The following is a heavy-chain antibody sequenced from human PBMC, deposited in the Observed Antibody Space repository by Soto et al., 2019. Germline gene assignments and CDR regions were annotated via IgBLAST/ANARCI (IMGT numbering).Heavy chain of an antibody. CDR3: AHLNTRGYYFDY. CDR2: IYGDDDK. J-gene: IGHJ4*02. Sequence: SGPTLVNPTQTLTLTCTFSGISLGISGVGVGWVRQPPGKAPEWLALIYGDDDKRYSPSLNSRLTITRDTSSNQVVLTMTNMDPVDTATYFCAHLNTRGYYFDYWGQGALVTVSS. V-gene: IGHV2-5*02. CDR1: GISLGISGVG.